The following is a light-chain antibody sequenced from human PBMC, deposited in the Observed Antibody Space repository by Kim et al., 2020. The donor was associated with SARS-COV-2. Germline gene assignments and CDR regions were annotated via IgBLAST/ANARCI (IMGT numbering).Light chain of an antibody. J-gene: IGLJ2*01. CDR3: SSYAGSKNVV. V-gene: IGLV2-8*01. CDR1: SSDVGGYNY. CDR2: EVS. Sequence: GQSVTISCTGTSSDVGGYNYVSWYQQHPGKAPKLMIYEVSKRPSGVPDLFSGSKSGNTASLTVSGLQAEDEADYYCSSYAGSKNVVFGGGTQLTVL.